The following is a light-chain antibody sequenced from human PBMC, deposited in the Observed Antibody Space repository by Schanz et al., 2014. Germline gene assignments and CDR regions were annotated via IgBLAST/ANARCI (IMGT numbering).Light chain of an antibody. J-gene: IGKJ2*01. Sequence: EIVMTQSPATLSVSPGERATLSCRASQSVSSKLAWYQQKPGQAPRVLIYGASTRASGIPARFSASGSGTEFTLTISSLQSEDFAVYYCQQYNNWPPAYTFGQGTKLEIK. CDR2: GAS. V-gene: IGKV3-15*01. CDR3: QQYNNWPPAYT. CDR1: QSVSSK.